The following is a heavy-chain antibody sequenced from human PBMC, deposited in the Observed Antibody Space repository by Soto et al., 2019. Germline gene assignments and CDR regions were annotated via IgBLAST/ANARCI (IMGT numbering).Heavy chain of an antibody. CDR3: ARWGMVRGVNIYYYYGMDV. J-gene: IGHJ6*02. CDR1: GFTFSTYN. CDR2: ISSSSSSI. V-gene: IGHV3-48*02. Sequence: GGSLRLSCAASGFTFSTYNMNWVRQAPGKGLEWVSYISSSSSSIYYADSVKGRFTISRDNAKNSLYLQMNSLRDEDTAVYYCARWGMVRGVNIYYYYGMDVWGQGTTVTVSS. D-gene: IGHD3-10*01.